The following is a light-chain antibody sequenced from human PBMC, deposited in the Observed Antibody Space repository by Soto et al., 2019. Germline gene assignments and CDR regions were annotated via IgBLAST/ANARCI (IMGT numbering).Light chain of an antibody. CDR1: SSDVGSYNL. V-gene: IGLV2-23*02. CDR3: CSYAAITTPVI. Sequence: QSVLTQPASVSGSPGQSITISCTGNSSDVGSYNLVSWYQQHPGKAPKLMIYEVSKRPSGVSNRFSGSKSGNTASLTISGLQTEDEADYFCCSYAAITTPVIFGGGTKLTVL. CDR2: EVS. J-gene: IGLJ2*01.